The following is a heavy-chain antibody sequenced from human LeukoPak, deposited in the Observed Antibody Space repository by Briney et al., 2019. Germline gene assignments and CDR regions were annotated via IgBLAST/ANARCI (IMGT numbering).Heavy chain of an antibody. CDR3: ARDSKGRWLQFDAFDI. CDR1: ASTFSNDA. J-gene: IGHJ3*02. V-gene: IGHV3-30-3*01. CDR2: VSYDETNK. Sequence: GGSLRLSCTASASTFSNDAIHWVRQAPGKGLEWVAVVSYDETNKYYADSVKGRFTISRDNAKNSLYLQMNSLRAEDTAVYYCARDSKGRWLQFDAFDIWGQGTMVTVSS. D-gene: IGHD5-24*01.